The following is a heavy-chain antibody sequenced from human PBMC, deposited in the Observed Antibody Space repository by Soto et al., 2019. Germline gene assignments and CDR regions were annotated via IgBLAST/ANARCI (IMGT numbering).Heavy chain of an antibody. Sequence: GASVKVSCKASGYTLTDYFMHWVRQAPGQGFEWMGWINPKSGDTNHAQKFQGRVTMTRDTSSSTANMELSRLRSDDTAVHYCARSSGSYSYSGLDAWGQGTTVTVSS. D-gene: IGHD1-26*01. CDR3: ARSSGSYSYSGLDA. CDR1: GYTLTDYF. CDR2: INPKSGDT. J-gene: IGHJ6*02. V-gene: IGHV1-2*02.